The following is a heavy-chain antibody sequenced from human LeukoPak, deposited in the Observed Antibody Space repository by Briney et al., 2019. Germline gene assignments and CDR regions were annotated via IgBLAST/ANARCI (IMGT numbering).Heavy chain of an antibody. CDR1: GFTFSGYG. V-gene: IGHV3-30*18. Sequence: GGSLRLSCAASGFTFSGYGTHWVRQAPGKGLEWVAIISYDGNNKYYADSVKGRFTISRDNSKSTLYLQMNSLRAEDTAVYYCAKSVPGDYYLFDFWGQGTLVIVSS. CDR3: AKSVPGDYYLFDF. D-gene: IGHD4-17*01. J-gene: IGHJ4*02. CDR2: ISYDGNNK.